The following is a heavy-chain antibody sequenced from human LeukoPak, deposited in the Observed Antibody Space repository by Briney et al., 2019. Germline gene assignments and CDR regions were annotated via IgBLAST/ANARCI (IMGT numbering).Heavy chain of an antibody. CDR1: GFTFSSYG. D-gene: IGHD2-21*01. CDR3: AKGDEGL. J-gene: IGHJ4*02. Sequence: GGSLRLSCAASGFTFSSYGMDWVRQAPGKGLEWVAVIWYDGSNKYYADSVKGRFTISRDNSKNTLYLQMNSLRAEDTAVYYCAKGDEGLWGQGTLVTVSS. CDR2: IWYDGSNK. V-gene: IGHV3-33*06.